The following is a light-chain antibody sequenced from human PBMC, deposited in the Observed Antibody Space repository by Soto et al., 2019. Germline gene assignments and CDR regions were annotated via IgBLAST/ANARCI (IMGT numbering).Light chain of an antibody. V-gene: IGKV3-20*01. CDR2: GAS. J-gene: IGKJ1*01. CDR1: QSVSNY. Sequence: EIVLTQSPGTLSFSPGERATLSCRASQSVSNYLAWYQRKPGQAPRLLIYGASSRATGIPDRFSGSGSGTDFTLTISRLEPEDFAVYYCHQYGGSPQTFGQGTKVEIK. CDR3: HQYGGSPQT.